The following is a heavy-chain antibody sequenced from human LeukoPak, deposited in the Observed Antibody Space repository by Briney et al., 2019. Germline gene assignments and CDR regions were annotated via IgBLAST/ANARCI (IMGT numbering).Heavy chain of an antibody. J-gene: IGHJ4*02. CDR3: ARSGSYGLPRDY. Sequence: TLSLTCTVSGVSISSGGYYWSWIRQHPGKGLEWIGYINYSGSTYYNPSLKSRVTISVDTSKNQFSLKLSSVTAADTVVYYCARSGSYGLPRDYWGQGTLVTVSS. CDR1: GVSISSGGYY. D-gene: IGHD5-18*01. V-gene: IGHV4-31*03. CDR2: INYSGST.